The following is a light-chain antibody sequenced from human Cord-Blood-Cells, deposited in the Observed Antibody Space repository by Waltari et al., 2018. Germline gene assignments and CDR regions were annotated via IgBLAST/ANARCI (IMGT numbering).Light chain of an antibody. V-gene: IGKV4-1*01. J-gene: IGKJ1*01. Sequence: DIVMTQSPDPLAVSLGERATINCKSSQSGLYSSNNKNYLAWYHQKPGQPPKLLIYWASTRESGVPDRFSGSGSGTDFTLTISSLQAEDVAVYYCQQYYSTPRTFGQGTKVEIK. CDR1: QSGLYSSNNKNY. CDR2: WAS. CDR3: QQYYSTPRT.